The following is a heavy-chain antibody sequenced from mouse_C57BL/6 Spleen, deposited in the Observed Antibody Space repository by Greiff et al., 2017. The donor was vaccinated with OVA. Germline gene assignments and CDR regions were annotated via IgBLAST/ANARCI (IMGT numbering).Heavy chain of an antibody. D-gene: IGHD1-1*01. CDR3: ARWDDHYYGSSYWFDY. J-gene: IGHJ2*01. CDR1: GYTFTDYY. Sequence: QVQLQQSGAELVRPGASVKLSCKASGYTFTDYYINWVKQRPGQGLEWIARIYPGSGNTYYNEKFKGKATLTAEKSSSTAYMQLSSLTSEDSAVYFCARWDDHYYGSSYWFDYWGQGTTLTVSS. V-gene: IGHV1-76*01. CDR2: IYPGSGNT.